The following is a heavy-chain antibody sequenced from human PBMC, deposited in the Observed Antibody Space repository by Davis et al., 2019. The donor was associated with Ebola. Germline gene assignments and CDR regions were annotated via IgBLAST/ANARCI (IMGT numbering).Heavy chain of an antibody. J-gene: IGHJ4*02. CDR1: GGTFSSYA. CDR3: ATWEAVATRWYFDY. D-gene: IGHD1-26*01. CDR2: IIPIFGTA. Sequence: AASVKVSCKASGGTFSSYAISWVRQAPGQGLKWMGGIIPIFGTANYAQKFQGRVTITADESTNTAYMELSSLRSEDTAVYYCATWEAVATRWYFDYWGQGTLVTVSS. V-gene: IGHV1-69*13.